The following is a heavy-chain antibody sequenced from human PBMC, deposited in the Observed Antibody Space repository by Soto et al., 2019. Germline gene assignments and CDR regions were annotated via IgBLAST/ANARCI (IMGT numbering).Heavy chain of an antibody. CDR2: ISGSGSST. CDR3: AKDEYCSSTNCYRRRGTGRNWFDP. J-gene: IGHJ5*02. CDR1: GFTFSSYA. Sequence: EVQLLESRGGLVQPGGALRLSCAATGFTFSSYAMSWVRQAPGKGLEWVSAISGSGSSTYYADSVKGRFTISRDNSKNTLYLQMNSLRAEDTAVYYCAKDEYCSSTNCYRRRGTGRNWFDPWGQGTLITVSS. V-gene: IGHV3-23*01. D-gene: IGHD2-2*01.